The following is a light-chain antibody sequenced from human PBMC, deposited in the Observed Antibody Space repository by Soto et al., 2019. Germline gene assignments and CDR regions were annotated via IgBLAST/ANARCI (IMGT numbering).Light chain of an antibody. Sequence: DIVMTQSPDSLAVSLGERATINCKSSQSVLNMSNNKNYLAWYQQKSGQPPKLLISWASTRESGVPDRFSGSGSGSDFTLTISGLQAGDAAVYYCQQSYSSPVFGQGTKVEIK. V-gene: IGKV4-1*01. J-gene: IGKJ2*01. CDR2: WAS. CDR1: QSVLNMSNNKNY. CDR3: QQSYSSPV.